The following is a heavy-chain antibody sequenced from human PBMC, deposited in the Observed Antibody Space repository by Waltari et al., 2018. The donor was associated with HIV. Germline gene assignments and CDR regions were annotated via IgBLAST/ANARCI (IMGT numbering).Heavy chain of an antibody. J-gene: IGHJ4*02. CDR1: SYSMTFYS. CDR3: ARGQIGFAFYDY. CDR2: IYPSGRA. V-gene: IGHV4-59*01. Sequence: QIQLQESGPGLVKSSETLSLTYSVSSYSMTFYSWTWIRQSPGKGLEWIGVIYPSGRADYNPSLESRVSMSTDRSSNQFSLSLTSVTTADTAEYYCARGQIGFAFYDYWGQGILVTVSP. D-gene: IGHD2-2*03.